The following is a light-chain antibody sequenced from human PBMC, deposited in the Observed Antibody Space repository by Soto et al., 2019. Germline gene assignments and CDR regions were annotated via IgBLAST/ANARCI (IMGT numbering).Light chain of an antibody. V-gene: IGKV3-15*01. CDR1: QSVSSH. CDR2: GAS. CDR3: QQYHSYSRT. Sequence: EIVVTQSPATLSVSPGERATLSYMTSQSVSSHVAWYQQKPGQAPTPLIHGASTSATATPARFSASRSGTEFTPPTISLQPDDFATYYCQQYHSYSRTFGQGTKVDIK. J-gene: IGKJ1*01.